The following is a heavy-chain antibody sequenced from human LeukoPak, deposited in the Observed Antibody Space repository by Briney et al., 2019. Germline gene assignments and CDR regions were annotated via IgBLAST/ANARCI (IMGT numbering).Heavy chain of an antibody. CDR1: GFIFSSYA. D-gene: IGHD3-9*01. CDR2: ISSNGGST. V-gene: IGHV3-64D*06. J-gene: IGHJ4*02. Sequence: PGGSLRLSCSASGFIFSSYAMHWVRQAPGKGLEYVSAISSNGGSTYYADSVKGRFTISRDNSKDTLYLQMSSLRAEDTAVYYCVKDYGLRYFDWFHTLDYWGQGTLVTVSS. CDR3: VKDYGLRYFDWFHTLDY.